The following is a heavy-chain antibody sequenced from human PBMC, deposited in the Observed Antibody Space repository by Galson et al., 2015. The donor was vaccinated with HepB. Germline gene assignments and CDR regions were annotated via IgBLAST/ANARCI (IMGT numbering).Heavy chain of an antibody. CDR1: GFTFSSYG. CDR2: IWYDGSYK. CDR3: ARASYGDYARGGFEI. Sequence: SLRLSCAASGFTFSSYGMHWVRHAPGKGLEWMAVIWYDGSYKYYADSVKGRFTISRDNSKNSLYLQMDSLRAEDTAVYYCARASYGDYARGGFEIRGQGTMVTVSS. D-gene: IGHD4-17*01. V-gene: IGHV3-33*01. J-gene: IGHJ3*02.